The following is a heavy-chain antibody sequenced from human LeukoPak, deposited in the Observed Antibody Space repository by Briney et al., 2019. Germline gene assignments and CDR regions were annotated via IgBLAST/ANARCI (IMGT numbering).Heavy chain of an antibody. CDR1: GYTFTSYG. Sequence: ASVKVSCKASGYTFTSYGISWVRQAPGQGREWMGWISAYNGNTNYAQKLQGRVTMTTDTSTSTAYMELRSLRSDDTAVYYCARMDMIVVVPAAQAPTYTYYMDVWGKGTTVTVSS. D-gene: IGHD2-2*01. V-gene: IGHV1-18*01. CDR2: ISAYNGNT. J-gene: IGHJ6*03. CDR3: ARMDMIVVVPAAQAPTYTYYMDV.